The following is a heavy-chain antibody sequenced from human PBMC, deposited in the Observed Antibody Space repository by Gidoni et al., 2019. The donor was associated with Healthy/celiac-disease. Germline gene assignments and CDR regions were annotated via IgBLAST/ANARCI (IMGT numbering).Heavy chain of an antibody. CDR3: AKGSTYSSSVPDY. CDR1: GFTFDDYA. D-gene: IGHD6-6*01. CDR2: ISWNSGSI. Sequence: EVQLVESGGGLVQPGRSLRLSCAASGFTFDDYAMHWVRQAPGKGLEWVSGISWNSGSIGYADSVKGRFTISRDNAKNSLYLQMNSLRAEDTALYYCAKGSTYSSSVPDYWGQGTLVTVSS. V-gene: IGHV3-9*01. J-gene: IGHJ4*02.